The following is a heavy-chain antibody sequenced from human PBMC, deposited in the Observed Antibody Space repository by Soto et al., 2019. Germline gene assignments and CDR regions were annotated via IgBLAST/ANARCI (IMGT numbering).Heavy chain of an antibody. Sequence: GGSLRLSCAASGFTFSSYWMHWVRQAPGKGLVWVSRINSDGSSTSYADSVKGRFTISRDNAKNTLYLQMNSLRAEDTAVYYCACDPEDWPSFGCFDPCGHETLATASS. CDR1: GFTFSSYW. CDR2: INSDGSST. CDR3: ACDPEDWPSFGCFDP. D-gene: IGHD3-10*01. V-gene: IGHV3-74*01. J-gene: IGHJ5*02.